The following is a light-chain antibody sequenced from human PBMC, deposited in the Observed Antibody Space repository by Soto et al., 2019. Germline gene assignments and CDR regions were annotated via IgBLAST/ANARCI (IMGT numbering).Light chain of an antibody. Sequence: QSALSQPASVSGSPGQSITISCTGTSSDVGGYNYVSWYQQHPGKAAKRRIYDVSNRPSGGSIRCSVFKSGNSASLTISWLQAEAEADYYRSLYTRRSLIYVFGTGTKV. V-gene: IGLV2-14*03. CDR3: SLYTRRSLIYV. CDR1: SSDVGGYNY. CDR2: DVS. J-gene: IGLJ1*01.